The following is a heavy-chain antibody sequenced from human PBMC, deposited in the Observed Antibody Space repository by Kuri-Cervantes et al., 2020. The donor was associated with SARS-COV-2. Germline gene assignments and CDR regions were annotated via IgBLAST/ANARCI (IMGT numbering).Heavy chain of an antibody. Sequence: GESLKISCAASGFTFSDYYMSWVRQAPGKGLEWVSAISGSGGSTYYADSVKGRFTISRDNSKNTLYLQMNSLRAEDTAVYYCAKDSPGIAVAEAFDIWGQGTMVTVSS. V-gene: IGHV3-23*01. CDR2: ISGSGGST. J-gene: IGHJ3*02. CDR1: GFTFSDYY. D-gene: IGHD6-19*01. CDR3: AKDSPGIAVAEAFDI.